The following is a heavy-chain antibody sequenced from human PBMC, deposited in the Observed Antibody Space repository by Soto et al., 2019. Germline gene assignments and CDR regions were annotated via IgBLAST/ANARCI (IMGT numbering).Heavy chain of an antibody. Sequence: QVQLVQSGAEVKKPGSSVKVSCKASGGTFSSYAISWVRQAPGQGLEWMGGIIPIFGTANYAQKFQGRVNITADEFTRTAYMELSSLRSEDTAVYYCAGRTGTTRYYYYGMDVWGQGTTVTVSS. V-gene: IGHV1-69*12. CDR2: IIPIFGTA. CDR1: GGTFSSYA. D-gene: IGHD1-7*01. J-gene: IGHJ6*02. CDR3: AGRTGTTRYYYYGMDV.